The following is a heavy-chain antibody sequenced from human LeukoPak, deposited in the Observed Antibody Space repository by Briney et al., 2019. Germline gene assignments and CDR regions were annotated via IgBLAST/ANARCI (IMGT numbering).Heavy chain of an antibody. CDR3: ARGRWYCSGGTCYPDAFDI. CDR1: GFTFSNYN. J-gene: IGHJ3*02. Sequence: GGSLRLSCAASGFTFSNYNINWLRQAPGKGLEWVSSISASSTYIYYADSVKGRFTISRDNAKSSLFLQMNSLRAEDTAVYYCARGRWYCSGGTCYPDAFDIWGQGTMVTVSS. V-gene: IGHV3-21*01. CDR2: ISASSTYI. D-gene: IGHD2-15*01.